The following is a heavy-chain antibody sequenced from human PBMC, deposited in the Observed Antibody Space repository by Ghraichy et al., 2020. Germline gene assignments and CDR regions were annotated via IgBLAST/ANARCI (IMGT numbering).Heavy chain of an antibody. CDR3: ARHGRGYSYGSSYFDY. V-gene: IGHV4-59*08. D-gene: IGHD5-18*01. CDR1: GGSFSHYY. Sequence: SETLSLTCTVSGGSFSHYYWSWIRQPPGKGLEWIGYIYYSGSTHYNPSLKSRFTISVDTSKNQFSLKLSSVTAADTAVYYCARHGRGYSYGSSYFDYWGQGTLVTVSS. J-gene: IGHJ4*02. CDR2: IYYSGST.